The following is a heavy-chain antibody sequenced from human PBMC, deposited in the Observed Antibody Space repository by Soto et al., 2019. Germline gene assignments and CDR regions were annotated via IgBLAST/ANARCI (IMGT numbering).Heavy chain of an antibody. Sequence: QVQLVQSGAEVKKPGSSVKVSCKASGGTFSSYAISWVRQAPGQGLEWMGGIIPIFGTANYAQKFQGRVTITADESTSTAYMELSSLRSEDTAVYYCARGGSGYSSGLRPYNWFDPWGQGTLVTVSS. V-gene: IGHV1-69*01. CDR3: ARGGSGYSSGLRPYNWFDP. CDR2: IIPIFGTA. D-gene: IGHD5-18*01. CDR1: GGTFSSYA. J-gene: IGHJ5*02.